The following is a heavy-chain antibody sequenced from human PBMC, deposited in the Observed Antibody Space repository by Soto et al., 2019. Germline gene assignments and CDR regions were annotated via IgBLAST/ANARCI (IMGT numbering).Heavy chain of an antibody. CDR2: IIPILGIA. J-gene: IGHJ4*02. Sequence: QVQLVQSGAEVKKPGSSVKVSCKASGGTFSSYTISWVRQAPGQGLEWMGRIIPILGIANYAQKFQGRVTITADKSTSTAYMELSSLRSEDTAVYYCARVGAAAEYYFDYWGQGTLVTVSS. D-gene: IGHD6-13*01. CDR3: ARVGAAAEYYFDY. V-gene: IGHV1-69*02. CDR1: GGTFSSYT.